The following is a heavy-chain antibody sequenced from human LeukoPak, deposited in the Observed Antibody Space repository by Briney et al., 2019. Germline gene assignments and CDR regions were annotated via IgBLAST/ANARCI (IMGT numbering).Heavy chain of an antibody. CDR1: GFTFSSYS. CDR3: ARGARSGYDRLDY. Sequence: PGGSLRLSCAASGFTFSSYSMNWVRQAPGKGLEWVSYISSSSSTIYYADSVKGRFTISRDNAKNSLYLQMNSLRAEDTAVYYCARGARSGYDRLDYWGQGALVTVSS. J-gene: IGHJ4*02. V-gene: IGHV3-48*01. D-gene: IGHD5-12*01. CDR2: ISSSSSTI.